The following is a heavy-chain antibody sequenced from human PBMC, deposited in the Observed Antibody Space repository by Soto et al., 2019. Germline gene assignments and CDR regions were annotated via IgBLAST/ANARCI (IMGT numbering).Heavy chain of an antibody. V-gene: IGHV1-69*13. Sequence: ASVKVSCKASGGTFSSYAISWVRQAPGQGLEWMGGIIPIFGTANYAQKFQSRVTITADESTSTAYMELSSLGSEDTAVYYCASSTKSINMIVVVTDDAFDIWGQGTMVTVSS. CDR3: ASSTKSINMIVVVTDDAFDI. J-gene: IGHJ3*02. D-gene: IGHD3-22*01. CDR1: GGTFSSYA. CDR2: IIPIFGTA.